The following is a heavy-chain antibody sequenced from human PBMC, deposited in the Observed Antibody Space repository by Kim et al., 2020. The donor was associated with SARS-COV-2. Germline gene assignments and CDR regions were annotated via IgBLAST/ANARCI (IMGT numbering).Heavy chain of an antibody. V-gene: IGHV4-34*01. D-gene: IGHD3-22*01. J-gene: IGHJ4*01. Sequence: SETLSLTCAVYGGSFSGYYWSWIRQPPGKGLEWIGEINHSGSTNYNPSLKSRVTISVDTSKNQFSLKLSSVTAADTAVYYCARGPYYYDSSGYSYYFDY. CDR1: GGSFSGYY. CDR2: INHSGST. CDR3: ARGPYYYDSSGYSYYFDY.